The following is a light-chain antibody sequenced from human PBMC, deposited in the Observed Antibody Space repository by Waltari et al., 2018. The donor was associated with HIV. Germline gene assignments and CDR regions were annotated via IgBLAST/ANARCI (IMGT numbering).Light chain of an antibody. V-gene: IGLV1-40*01. CDR2: CNS. J-gene: IGLJ2*01. CDR3: QSYDSSLSGSDVV. CDR1: SSNIGAGYD. Sequence: QSVVTQPPSVSGAPGQRVTISCPGSSSNIGAGYDVHGYQQLPGTAPKLLIYCNSNRPSGVPYRFSGSKSGTSASLAITGLQAEDEADYYCQSYDSSLSGSDVVFGGGTELTVL.